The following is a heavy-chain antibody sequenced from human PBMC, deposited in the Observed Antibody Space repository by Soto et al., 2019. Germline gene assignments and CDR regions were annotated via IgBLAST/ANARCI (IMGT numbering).Heavy chain of an antibody. Sequence: ASVNVSCKASGYTFTSYDINWVRQATGQGLEWMGWMNPNSGNTGYAQKFQGRVTMTRNTSISTAYMELSSLRSEDTAVYYCARGKRSSGWYVGYYYYGMDVWGQGTTVTVSS. J-gene: IGHJ6*02. D-gene: IGHD6-19*01. CDR3: ARGKRSSGWYVGYYYYGMDV. V-gene: IGHV1-8*01. CDR2: MNPNSGNT. CDR1: GYTFTSYD.